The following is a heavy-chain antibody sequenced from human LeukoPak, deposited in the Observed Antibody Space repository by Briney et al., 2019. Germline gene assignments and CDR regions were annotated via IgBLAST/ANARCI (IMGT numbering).Heavy chain of an antibody. J-gene: IGHJ4*02. Sequence: GASVKVSCKVSGYTLTELSMHWVRQAPGKGLEWMGGFDPEDGETIYALKFQGRVTMTEDTSTDTAYMELSSLRSEDTAVYYCATESLPYYDSSGYPNPFDYWGQGTLVTVSS. CDR1: GYTLTELS. V-gene: IGHV1-24*01. CDR3: ATESLPYYDSSGYPNPFDY. D-gene: IGHD3-22*01. CDR2: FDPEDGET.